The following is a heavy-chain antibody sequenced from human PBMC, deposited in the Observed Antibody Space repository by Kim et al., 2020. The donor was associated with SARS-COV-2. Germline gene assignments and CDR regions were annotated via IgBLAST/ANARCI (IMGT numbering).Heavy chain of an antibody. J-gene: IGHJ6*02. D-gene: IGHD3-10*01. V-gene: IGHV3-21*01. CDR1: GFTFSSYS. CDR3: ARGGPTVWFGDIHHYYYYGMDV. CDR2: ISSSSSYI. Sequence: GGSLRLSCAASGFTFSSYSMNWVRQAPGKGLEWVSSISSSSSYIYYADSVKGRFTISRDNAKNSLYLQMNSLRAEDTAVYYCARGGPTVWFGDIHHYYYYGMDVWGQGTTVTVSS.